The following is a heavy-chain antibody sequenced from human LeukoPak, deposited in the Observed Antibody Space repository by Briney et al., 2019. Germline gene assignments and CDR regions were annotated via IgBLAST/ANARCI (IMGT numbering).Heavy chain of an antibody. D-gene: IGHD3-10*01. CDR1: GFTFSSYE. V-gene: IGHV3-48*03. CDR2: ISSSGSTI. J-gene: IGHJ6*02. Sequence: PGGSQRLSCAASGFTFSSYEMNWVRQAPGKGLEWVSYISSSGSTIYYADSVKGRFTISRDNAKNSLYLQMNSLRAEDTAVYYCARDRAYYYGSGSYSYYYYGMDVWGQGTTVTVSS. CDR3: ARDRAYYYGSGSYSYYYYGMDV.